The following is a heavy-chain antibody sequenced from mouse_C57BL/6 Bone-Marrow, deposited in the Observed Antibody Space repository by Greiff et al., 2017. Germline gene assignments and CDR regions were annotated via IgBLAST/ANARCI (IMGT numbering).Heavy chain of an antibody. J-gene: IGHJ4*01. D-gene: IGHD1-1*01. CDR3: ARTTTVVDYARDY. V-gene: IGHV5-6*01. CDR1: GFTFSSYG. Sequence: EVKLVESGGDLVKPGGSLKLSCAASGFTFSSYGMSWVRQTPDKRLEWVATISSGGSYTYYPDSVKGRFTISRDNAKNTLYLQMSSLKSEDTAMYYCARTTTVVDYARDYWGQGTSVTGSS. CDR2: ISSGGSYT.